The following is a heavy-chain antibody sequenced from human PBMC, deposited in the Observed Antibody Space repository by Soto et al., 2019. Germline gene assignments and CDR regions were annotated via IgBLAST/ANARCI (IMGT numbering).Heavy chain of an antibody. D-gene: IGHD2-15*01. J-gene: IGHJ6*02. CDR3: AGVDADYCSGGTCYVYYSGMDV. Sequence: GESLKISCKGSGYSFTSYWIGWVRQMPGKGLEWMGIIYPGDSDTRYSPSFQGQVTISADKSISTAYLQWSSLRAEDTAVYYCAGVDADYCSGGTCYVYYSGMDVWGQGTTVTVSS. CDR2: IYPGDSDT. CDR1: GYSFTSYW. V-gene: IGHV5-51*01.